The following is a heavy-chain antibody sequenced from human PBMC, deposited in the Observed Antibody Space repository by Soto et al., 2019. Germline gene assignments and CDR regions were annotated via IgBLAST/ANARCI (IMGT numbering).Heavy chain of an antibody. V-gene: IGHV4-31*03. CDR1: GGSISSGGYY. J-gene: IGHJ4*02. Sequence: QVQLQESGPGLVKPSQTLSLTCTVSGGSISSGGYYWSWIRQHPGKGLEWIGYIYYSGSTYYNPSRKSRVTISVDTSKNQFSLKLSSVTAADTAVYYCARAQGRVKGIVVVPAARYYFDYWGQGTLVTVSS. D-gene: IGHD2-2*01. CDR2: IYYSGST. CDR3: ARAQGRVKGIVVVPAARYYFDY.